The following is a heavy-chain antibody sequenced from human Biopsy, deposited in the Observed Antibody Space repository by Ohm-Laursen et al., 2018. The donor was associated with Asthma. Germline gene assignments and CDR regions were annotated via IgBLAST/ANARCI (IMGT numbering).Heavy chain of an antibody. CDR1: GITFSNYG. D-gene: IGHD1-26*01. CDR3: AKDVFPGWELRRGPDY. CDR2: ISFDGSNK. V-gene: IGHV3-30*18. J-gene: IGHJ4*02. Sequence: SLRLSCAASGITFSNYGMHWVRQAPGKGLDWVAVISFDGSNKNYTDSVKGRFTISRDNSRNTLHLQMNSLRAEDTAVYYCAKDVFPGWELRRGPDYWGQGTLVTVSS.